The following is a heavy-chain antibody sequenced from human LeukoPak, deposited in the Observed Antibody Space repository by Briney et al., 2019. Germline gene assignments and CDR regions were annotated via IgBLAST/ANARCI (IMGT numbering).Heavy chain of an antibody. D-gene: IGHD2-15*01. CDR3: ASRVEGGYFDY. CDR2: ITGSGGNT. Sequence: GGSLRLSCAASGFTFSSNGMSWVRQAPGKGLEWVSSITGSGGNTYYADSVKGRFTISRDNSKNTLYLQMNSLRAEDAAVYYCASRVEGGYFDYWGQGTLVTVSS. J-gene: IGHJ4*02. CDR1: GFTFSSNG. V-gene: IGHV3-23*01.